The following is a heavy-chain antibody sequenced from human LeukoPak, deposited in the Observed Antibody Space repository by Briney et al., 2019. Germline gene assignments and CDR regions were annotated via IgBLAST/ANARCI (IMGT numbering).Heavy chain of an antibody. CDR3: AKDSRRRKTYYYDSSALYFFDY. Sequence: GGSLRLSCAASGFTFSSYWMSWVRQAPGKGLEWVANIKQDGSEKYYVDSVKGRFTISRDNAKNSLYLQMNSLRAEDTAVYYCAKDSRRRKTYYYDSSALYFFDYWGQGTLVTVSS. V-gene: IGHV3-7*01. J-gene: IGHJ4*02. D-gene: IGHD3-22*01. CDR1: GFTFSSYW. CDR2: IKQDGSEK.